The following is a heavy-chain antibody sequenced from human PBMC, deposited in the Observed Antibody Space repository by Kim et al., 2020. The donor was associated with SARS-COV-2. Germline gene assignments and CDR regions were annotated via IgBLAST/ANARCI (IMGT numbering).Heavy chain of an antibody. CDR1: GGSFSGYY. Sequence: SETLSLTCDVYGGSFSGYYWSWIRQPPGKGLEWIGEINHSGSTNYNPSLKSRVTISVDTSKNQFSLKLSSVTAADTAVYYCAIGIRGYCSSTSCKGYYFDYWGQGTLVTVSS. J-gene: IGHJ4*02. D-gene: IGHD2-2*03. CDR3: AIGIRGYCSSTSCKGYYFDY. V-gene: IGHV4-34*01. CDR2: INHSGST.